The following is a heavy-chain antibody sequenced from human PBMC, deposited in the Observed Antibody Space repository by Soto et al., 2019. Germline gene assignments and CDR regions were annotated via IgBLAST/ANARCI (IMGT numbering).Heavy chain of an antibody. V-gene: IGHV3-23*01. CDR2: ISGSGGST. CDR1: GFTFRSYA. CDR3: AKGGRWGSSWKVHDY. J-gene: IGHJ4*02. D-gene: IGHD6-13*01. Sequence: EVQLLESGGGLVQPGGSLRLSCAASGFTFRSYAMSWVRQAPGKGLEWVSAISGSGGSTYYADSVKGRFTISRDNSKNTLYLQMNSLRAEDTAVYYCAKGGRWGSSWKVHDYWGQGTLVTVSS.